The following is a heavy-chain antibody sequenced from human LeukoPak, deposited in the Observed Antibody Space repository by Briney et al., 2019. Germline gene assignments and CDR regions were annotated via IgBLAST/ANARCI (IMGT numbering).Heavy chain of an antibody. CDR1: GFTVTGYY. V-gene: IGHV1-2*02. CDR2: INPNSGAT. J-gene: IGHJ1*01. CDR3: ARSRVPAAITGFQH. D-gene: IGHD2-2*02. Sequence: ASVKVSCKASGFTVTGYYMHWVRQAPGQGLEWMGWINPNSGATNYAQKFQGRVTMTRDTSISTVYMELSSLRSEDTAVYYCARSRVPAAITGFQHWGQGTLVTVSS.